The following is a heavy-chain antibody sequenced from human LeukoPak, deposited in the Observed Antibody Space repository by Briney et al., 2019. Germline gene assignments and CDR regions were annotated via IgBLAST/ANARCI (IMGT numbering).Heavy chain of an antibody. V-gene: IGHV3-23*01. J-gene: IGHJ4*02. D-gene: IGHD2-15*01. CDR3: AKDRDVYGGVVVAATPGLYYFDY. CDR2: ISGSGGNI. Sequence: GGSLRLSCAASGFTFSTYAMSWVRQAPGKGLEWVSTISGSGGNIYYADSVKGRFTISRDNSKNTLYLQMSSLRAEDTAVYYCAKDRDVYGGVVVAATPGLYYFDYWGQGTLVTVSS. CDR1: GFTFSTYA.